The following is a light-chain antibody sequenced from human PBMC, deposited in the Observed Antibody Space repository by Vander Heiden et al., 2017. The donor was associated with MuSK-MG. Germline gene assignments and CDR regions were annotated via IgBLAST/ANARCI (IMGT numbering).Light chain of an antibody. Sequence: EIVLTQSPGTLSLSPGERATLSCRASQTISNLAWYQQRPGQPPRLLLYGASSRTTGLPDRFRGSGSGTDFTLTISGLEPEDFAIYYCQQFGSSTGTFGPGTKLEI. V-gene: IGKV3-20*01. CDR1: QTISN. CDR3: QQFGSSTGT. J-gene: IGKJ2*01. CDR2: GAS.